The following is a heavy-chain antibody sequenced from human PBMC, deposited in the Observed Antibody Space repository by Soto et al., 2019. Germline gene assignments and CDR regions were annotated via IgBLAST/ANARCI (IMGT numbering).Heavy chain of an antibody. CDR2: ILSDGSNK. CDR1: GFIFSSYG. J-gene: IGHJ3*02. CDR3: ARDGDDYGDYQPGALDI. Sequence: QVQLVESGGGVVQPGRSLRLSCAASGFIFSSYGMHWVRQAPGKGLEWVAVILSDGSNKYYADSVKGRFTISRDNSKNTLYQQMNSLRAEDTAVYYCARDGDDYGDYQPGALDIWGQGTMVTVSS. D-gene: IGHD4-17*01. V-gene: IGHV3-33*01.